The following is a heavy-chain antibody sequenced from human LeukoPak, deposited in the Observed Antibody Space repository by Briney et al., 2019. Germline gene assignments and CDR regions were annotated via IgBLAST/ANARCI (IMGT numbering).Heavy chain of an antibody. CDR2: IYYSGST. CDR1: GGSISSHY. Sequence: PSETLSLTCTVSGGSISSHYWSWIRQPPGKGLEWIGYIYYSGSTNYNPSLKSRVTISVDTSKNQFSLKLSSVTAADTAVYYCARGGGSNTYYYYMDVRGKGTTVTVSS. CDR3: ARGGGSNTYYYYMDV. D-gene: IGHD2/OR15-2a*01. J-gene: IGHJ6*03. V-gene: IGHV4-59*11.